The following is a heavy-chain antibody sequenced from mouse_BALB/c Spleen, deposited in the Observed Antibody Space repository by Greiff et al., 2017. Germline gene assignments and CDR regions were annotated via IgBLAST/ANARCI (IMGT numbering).Heavy chain of an antibody. Sequence: EVKLVESGGGLVQPGGSLRLSCATSGFTFTDYYMSWVRQPPGKALEWLGFIRNKANGYTTEYSASVKGRFTISRDNSQSVLYLQMNTLRAEDSATYYCARDRRYDGKYYAMDYWGQGSSVTVS. D-gene: IGHD2-14*01. V-gene: IGHV7-3*02. CDR2: IRNKANGYTT. CDR1: GFTFTDYY. CDR3: ARDRRYDGKYYAMDY. J-gene: IGHJ4*01.